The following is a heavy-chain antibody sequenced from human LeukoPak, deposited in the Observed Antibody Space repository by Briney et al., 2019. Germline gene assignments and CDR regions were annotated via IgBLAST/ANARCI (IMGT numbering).Heavy chain of an antibody. V-gene: IGHV4-38-2*02. CDR1: GYSISSGYY. D-gene: IGHD3-16*01. CDR3: ARDRRGGGAYYFDY. Sequence: PSETLSLTCTVSGYSISSGYYWGWIRQPPGKGLEWIGSIYHSGSTYYNPSLKSRVTISVDTSKNQFSLKLSSVTAADTAVYYCARDRRGGGAYYFDYWGQGTLVTVSS. CDR2: IYHSGST. J-gene: IGHJ4*02.